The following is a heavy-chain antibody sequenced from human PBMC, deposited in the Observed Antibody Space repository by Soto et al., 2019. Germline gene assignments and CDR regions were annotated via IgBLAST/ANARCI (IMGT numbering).Heavy chain of an antibody. J-gene: IGHJ6*02. D-gene: IGHD6-19*01. CDR3: AREGNSGWPYYYYYGMDV. V-gene: IGHV3-7*05. Sequence: GGSLRLSCAASGFTFSSYWMSWVRQAPGKGLEWVANIKQDGSEKYYVDSVKGRFTISRDNAKNSLYLQMNSLRAEDTAVYYCAREGNSGWPYYYYYGMDVWGQGTTVTVSS. CDR2: IKQDGSEK. CDR1: GFTFSSYW.